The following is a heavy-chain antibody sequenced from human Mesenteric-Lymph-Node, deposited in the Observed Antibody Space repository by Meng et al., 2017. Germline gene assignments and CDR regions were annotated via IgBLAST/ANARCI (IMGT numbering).Heavy chain of an antibody. D-gene: IGHD1-26*01. CDR2: INAYNGDT. Sequence: QAQLVLSECEGKKPGASGEVSCKASGHTLTNYGITWVRQAPGQGLEWMGWINAYNGDTNYAQTLQGRVTMTTDTSTSTAYMELRSLRSDDTAVYYCARVEVGITSGDYWGQGTLVTVSS. CDR3: ARVEVGITSGDY. J-gene: IGHJ4*02. V-gene: IGHV1-18*01. CDR1: GHTLTNYG.